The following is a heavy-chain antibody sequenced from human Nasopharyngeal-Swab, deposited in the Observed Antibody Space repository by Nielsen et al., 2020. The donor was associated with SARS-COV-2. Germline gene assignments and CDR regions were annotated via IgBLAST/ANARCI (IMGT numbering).Heavy chain of an antibody. CDR2: IKQDGSEK. J-gene: IGHJ4*02. CDR3: ARGRTGVGY. Sequence: GESLKISCAASGFTFSSYGMNWVRQAQGKGLEWVAGIKQDGSEKYYVDSVKGRFTISRDNAKNSLYLQMNSLRAEDTAVYYCARGRTGVGYWGQGTLVTVSS. D-gene: IGHD7-27*01. V-gene: IGHV3-7*01. CDR1: GFTFSSYG.